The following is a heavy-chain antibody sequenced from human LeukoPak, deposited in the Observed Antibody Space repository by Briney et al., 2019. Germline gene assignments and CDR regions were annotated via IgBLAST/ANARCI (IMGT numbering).Heavy chain of an antibody. D-gene: IGHD1-20*01. Sequence: GASVKVSCKASGGTFSSYAISWVRQAPGQGLEWMGGIIPIFGTANYAQKFQGRVTITADESTSTAYMELSSLRSEDTAVYYCARDWPRFKRGSVKKGGRSGITSLWGQGTLVTVSS. J-gene: IGHJ4*02. CDR3: ARDWPRFKRGSVKKGGRSGITSL. CDR2: IIPIFGTA. CDR1: GGTFSSYA. V-gene: IGHV1-69*13.